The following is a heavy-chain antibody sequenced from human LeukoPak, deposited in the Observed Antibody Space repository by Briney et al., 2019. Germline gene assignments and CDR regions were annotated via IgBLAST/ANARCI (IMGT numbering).Heavy chain of an antibody. Sequence: SETLSLTCTVSGGSISSYYWSWLRQPPGKGLEWIGYIYYSGSTNYNPSLKSRVTISVDTSKNQFSLKLSSVTAADTAVYYCARVRRDYGDSYFDYWGQGTLVTVSS. CDR3: ARVRRDYGDSYFDY. D-gene: IGHD4-17*01. J-gene: IGHJ4*02. CDR1: GGSISSYY. V-gene: IGHV4-59*01. CDR2: IYYSGST.